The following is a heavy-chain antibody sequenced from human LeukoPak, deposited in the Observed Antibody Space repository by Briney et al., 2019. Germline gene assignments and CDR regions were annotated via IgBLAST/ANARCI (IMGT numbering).Heavy chain of an antibody. CDR2: MNPNWGYT. J-gene: IGHJ4*02. Sequence: GSVEVSCKASGYTFTSLDINWVRQAPGQGLEWMGWMNPNWGYTGYAQKFQARVTMTRDTSIDTAYMELSSLRSDDTAVYYCARGITQGFDHWGQGTLVTVSS. CDR3: ARGITQGFDH. D-gene: IGHD1-20*01. V-gene: IGHV1-8*01. CDR1: GYTFTSLD.